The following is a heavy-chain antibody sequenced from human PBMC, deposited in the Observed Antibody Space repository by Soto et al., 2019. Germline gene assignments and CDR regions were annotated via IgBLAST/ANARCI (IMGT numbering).Heavy chain of an antibody. CDR1: GASISSSY. CDR3: ARGYYDSNGQSNTFDI. D-gene: IGHD3-22*01. V-gene: IGHV4-59*01. CDR2: VHHSGNT. J-gene: IGHJ3*02. Sequence: SETLSLTCTVSGASISSSYWSWLRQSPGKGLEWIGHVHHSGNTNYNPSLKSRVTMSVDTSRNQFSVKLRSVTTADTAVYYCARGYYDSNGQSNTFDIWGQGTLVTVSS.